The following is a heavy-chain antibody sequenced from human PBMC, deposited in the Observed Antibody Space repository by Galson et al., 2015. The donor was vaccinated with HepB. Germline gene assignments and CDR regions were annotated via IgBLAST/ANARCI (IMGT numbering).Heavy chain of an antibody. CDR1: GFTFGDYA. CDR2: IRSKGYGATT. Sequence: SLRLSCAASGFTFGDYAMSWFRQAPGKGLEWVGSIRSKGYGATTDYAASVQDRFIISRDDSKSIAYLQMDSLKTEDTAMYYCTRDEDYDYLWGSWFGYWGQGTLATVSS. V-gene: IGHV3-49*03. D-gene: IGHD3-16*01. J-gene: IGHJ4*02. CDR3: TRDEDYDYLWGSWFGY.